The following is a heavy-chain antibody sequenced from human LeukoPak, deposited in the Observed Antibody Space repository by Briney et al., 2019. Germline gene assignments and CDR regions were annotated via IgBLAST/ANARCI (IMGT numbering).Heavy chain of an antibody. CDR2: INPSGGST. Sequence: ASVKVSCKASGYTFTSYYMHWVRQAPGQGLEWMGLINPSGGSTSYAQKFQGRVTMTRDMSTSTVYMELSSLRSEDTAVYYCARALGGVDDFRSGPLGALWGQGTLVTVSS. CDR1: GYTFTSYY. D-gene: IGHD3-3*01. V-gene: IGHV1-46*01. J-gene: IGHJ4*02. CDR3: ARALGGVDDFRSGPLGAL.